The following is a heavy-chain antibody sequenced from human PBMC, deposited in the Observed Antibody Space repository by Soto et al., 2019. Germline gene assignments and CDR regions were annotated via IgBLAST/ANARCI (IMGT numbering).Heavy chain of an antibody. Sequence: GGSLRLSCGASGFTFSSFAMHWIRQAPGKGLEWVAVISYDGNNKYYADSVRGRFTISRDNSKRTLFLRMDSLRAEDTAFYHCARDNYYGGLEIWGQGTMVTVSS. V-gene: IGHV3-30-3*01. CDR1: GFTFSSFA. J-gene: IGHJ3*02. CDR3: ARDNYYGGLEI. D-gene: IGHD3-10*01. CDR2: ISYDGNNK.